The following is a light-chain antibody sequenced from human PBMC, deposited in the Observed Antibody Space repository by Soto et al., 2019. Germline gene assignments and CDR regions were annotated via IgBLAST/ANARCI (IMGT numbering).Light chain of an antibody. CDR2: DAS. J-gene: IGKJ5*01. Sequence: EIVLTQSPVTLSLSPGERATLSCRASQSVRTYSAWYQVKPGQAPRLLIYDASSRASGVPARFSGSGSGTDFTLTISSLEPEDFALYYCQQRNSWPPITFGQGTRLEIK. V-gene: IGKV3-11*01. CDR3: QQRNSWPPIT. CDR1: QSVRTY.